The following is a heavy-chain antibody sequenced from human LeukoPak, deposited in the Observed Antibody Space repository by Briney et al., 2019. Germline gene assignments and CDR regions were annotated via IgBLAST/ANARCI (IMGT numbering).Heavy chain of an antibody. D-gene: IGHD3-10*01. CDR2: IIPILGIA. Sequence: SVKVSCKASGGTFSSYAISWVRQAPGQGLEWMGRIIPILGIANYAQKFQGRVTITADKSTSTAYMELSSLRSEDTAVYYCARLTMVPGSGYYYGMDVWGQGTTVTVSS. V-gene: IGHV1-69*04. CDR1: GGTFSSYA. CDR3: ARLTMVPGSGYYYGMDV. J-gene: IGHJ6*02.